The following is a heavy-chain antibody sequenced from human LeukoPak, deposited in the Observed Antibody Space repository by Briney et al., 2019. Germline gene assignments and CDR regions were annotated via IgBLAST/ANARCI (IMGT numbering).Heavy chain of an antibody. Sequence: GESLKISCKGSGYSFTSYWIGWVRQMPGKGLEWMGIIYPGVSDTRYSPSFQGQVTISADKSTSTAYLQWSSLKASDTAMYYCARPYCSGTGCYSDPFDIWGQGTKVTVSS. CDR3: ARPYCSGTGCYSDPFDI. D-gene: IGHD2-2*01. CDR1: GYSFTSYW. V-gene: IGHV5-51*01. J-gene: IGHJ3*02. CDR2: IYPGVSDT.